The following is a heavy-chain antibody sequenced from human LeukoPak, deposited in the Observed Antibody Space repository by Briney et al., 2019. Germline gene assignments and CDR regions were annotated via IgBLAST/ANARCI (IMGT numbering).Heavy chain of an antibody. J-gene: IGHJ4*02. CDR2: IYYSGST. D-gene: IGHD1-26*01. CDR3: ARGMRSYSFDY. CDR1: GGSISSGDYY. V-gene: IGHV4-30-4*02. Sequence: SETLSLTCTVSGGSISSGDYYWSWIRQPPGKGLEWIGYIYYSGSTYYNPSLKSRVTISVDTSKDQFSLKLSSVTAADTAVYYCARGMRSYSFDYWGQGTLVTVSS.